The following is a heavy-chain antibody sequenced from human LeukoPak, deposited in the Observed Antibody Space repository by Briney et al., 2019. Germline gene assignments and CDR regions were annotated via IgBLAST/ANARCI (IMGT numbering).Heavy chain of an antibody. V-gene: IGHV3-33*08. J-gene: IGHJ4*02. CDR2: IYYDGSNI. CDR3: ARDWKTNSFDY. CDR1: GFTFTTYG. D-gene: IGHD1-1*01. Sequence: QPGGSLRLSCAASGFTFTTYGMHWVRQAPGKGLEWVAFIYYDGSNIYYADYVKGRFTISRDISKNTLHLQMDSLRAEDTAIYYCARDWKTNSFDYWGQGTLVTVSS.